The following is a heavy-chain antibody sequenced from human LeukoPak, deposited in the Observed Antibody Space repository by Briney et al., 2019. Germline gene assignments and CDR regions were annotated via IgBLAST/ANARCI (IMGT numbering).Heavy chain of an antibody. CDR2: ISAYNGNI. Sequence: ASVKVSCKASGYTFTSYGISWVRQAPGQGLEWMGWISAYNGNINYAQKLQGRVTMTTDTSPSTAYMELRSLRSDDTAVYYCARDLGYCSSTSCRIDYWGQGTLVTVSS. CDR1: GYTFTSYG. V-gene: IGHV1-18*01. CDR3: ARDLGYCSSTSCRIDY. D-gene: IGHD2-2*01. J-gene: IGHJ4*02.